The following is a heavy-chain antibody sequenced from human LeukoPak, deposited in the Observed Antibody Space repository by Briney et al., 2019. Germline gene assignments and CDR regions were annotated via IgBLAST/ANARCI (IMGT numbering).Heavy chain of an antibody. J-gene: IGHJ4*02. D-gene: IGHD3-10*01. CDR1: SGSFSGYY. Sequence: SETLSLACAVYSGSFSGYYWTWFRQPPGKGLEWIGEFNHNWGAKYNPSLKSRVTISVDTSKNHLSLSLNSVTAADTAVYYCAASLWFGIYPDYWGQGSLVTVSS. CDR3: AASLWFGIYPDY. CDR2: FNHNWGA. V-gene: IGHV4-34*01.